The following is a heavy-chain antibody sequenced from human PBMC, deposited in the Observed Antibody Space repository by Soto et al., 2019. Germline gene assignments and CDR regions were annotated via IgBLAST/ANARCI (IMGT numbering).Heavy chain of an antibody. J-gene: IGHJ5*02. CDR1: GGSITSGGFY. CDR2: IFHSGST. CDR3: VRGGIAGNWFDP. D-gene: IGHD6-13*01. Sequence: QVQLQESGPGLLKPSQTLSLTCSVSGGSITSGGFYWSWIRQHPEKGLEWIAYIFHSGSTDFNPSLKGRIIISADTSKNQFSLKLTSVTAADTAVYCCVRGGIAGNWFDPWGQGTLVTFSS. V-gene: IGHV4-31*03.